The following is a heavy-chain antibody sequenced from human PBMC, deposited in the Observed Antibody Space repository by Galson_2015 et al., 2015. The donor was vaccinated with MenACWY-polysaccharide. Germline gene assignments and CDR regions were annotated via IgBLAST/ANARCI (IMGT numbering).Heavy chain of an antibody. CDR3: ARDGGRHGYNFAGDYFDY. J-gene: IGHJ4*02. CDR2: INLSGGTT. D-gene: IGHD5-24*01. CDR1: GYTFTRYS. V-gene: IGHV1-46*01. Sequence: SVKVSCKASGYTFTRYSMHWVRQAPGQGLEWMGIINLSGGTTYYAQKLQGRVTMTRDTSTSTVYMELRSLRSEDTAVYYCARDGGRHGYNFAGDYFDYWGQGTLVTVSS.